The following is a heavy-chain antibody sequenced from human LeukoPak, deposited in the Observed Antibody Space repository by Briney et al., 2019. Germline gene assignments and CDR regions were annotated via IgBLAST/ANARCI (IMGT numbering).Heavy chain of an antibody. CDR1: GHTFTSYG. Sequence: GASVKVSCKPSGHTFTSYGISWVRQAPGQGLEWMGWITAFNGNTDYAQKFQGRVTMTTDTSTSTAYMELRSLRSDDTAVYYCARDSYDSSGSYFFLKLFDYWGQGTLVTVSS. D-gene: IGHD3-22*01. CDR2: ITAFNGNT. V-gene: IGHV1-18*01. J-gene: IGHJ4*02. CDR3: ARDSYDSSGSYFFLKLFDY.